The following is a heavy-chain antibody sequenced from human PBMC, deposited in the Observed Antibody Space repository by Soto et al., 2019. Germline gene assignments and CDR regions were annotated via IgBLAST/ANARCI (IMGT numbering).Heavy chain of an antibody. CDR3: ARPKGTYSSGYYYFDF. CDR1: GGTFSTYA. D-gene: IGHD6-19*01. CDR2: IIPLFGTA. Sequence: QVQLEQSGAEVKQPGSSVRVSCKTSGGTFSTYAINWVRQAPGQGLEWMGAIIPLFGTADCSQKFQGRVTITADESTSTAYMELSSLRSDDTAVYFCARPKGTYSSGYYYFDFWGQGTLVTVSS. J-gene: IGHJ4*02. V-gene: IGHV1-69*01.